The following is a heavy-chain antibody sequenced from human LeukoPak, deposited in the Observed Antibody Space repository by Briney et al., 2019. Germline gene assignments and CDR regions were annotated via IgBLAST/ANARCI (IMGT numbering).Heavy chain of an antibody. V-gene: IGHV4-61*02. Sequence: PSETLSLTCTVPGGSISSGSYYWSWIRQPAGKGLEWIGRIYTSGSTNYNPSLKSRVTISADTSKNQFSLQLSSVTAADTAVYYCARGKTAMVLRGQGTLVTVSS. J-gene: IGHJ4*02. D-gene: IGHD5-18*01. CDR2: IYTSGST. CDR1: GGSISSGSYY. CDR3: ARGKTAMVL.